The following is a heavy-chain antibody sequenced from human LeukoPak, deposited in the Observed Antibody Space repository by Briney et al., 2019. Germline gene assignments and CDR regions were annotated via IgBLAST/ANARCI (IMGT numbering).Heavy chain of an antibody. D-gene: IGHD5-18*01. CDR2: IIPIFGTA. CDR3: ARVERGYSYGSY. Sequence: SVKVSCKASGGTLSSYAISWVRQAPGQGLEWMGGIIPIFGTANYAQKFQGRVTITADESTSTAYMELSSLRSEDTAVYYCARVERGYSYGSYWGQGTLVTVSS. J-gene: IGHJ4*02. CDR1: GGTLSSYA. V-gene: IGHV1-69*13.